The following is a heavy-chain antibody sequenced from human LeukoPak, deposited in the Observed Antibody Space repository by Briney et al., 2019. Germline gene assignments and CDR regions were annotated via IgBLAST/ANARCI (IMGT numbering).Heavy chain of an antibody. D-gene: IGHD3-10*01. Sequence: GASVKVSCKASGYTFTGYYMHWVRQAPGQGLEWMGWINPNSGGTNYAQKFQGRVTMTRDTSISTAYMELSRLRSDDTAVYYCARAKTTMVQGVITTPIDYWGQGTLVTVSS. J-gene: IGHJ4*02. CDR3: ARAKTTMVQGVITTPIDY. V-gene: IGHV1-2*02. CDR2: INPNSGGT. CDR1: GYTFTGYY.